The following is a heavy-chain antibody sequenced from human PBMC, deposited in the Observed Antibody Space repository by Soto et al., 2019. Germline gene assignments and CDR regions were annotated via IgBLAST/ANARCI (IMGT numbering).Heavy chain of an antibody. J-gene: IGHJ5*02. CDR2: IHSDEST. V-gene: IGHV3-66*01. CDR1: GLTVSSNY. Sequence: EVQLVESGGGLVQPGGSLRLSCAAFGLTVSSNYMSWVRQAPGKGLEWVSVIHSDESTDYADSVKGRFTISRDTSKNTGYRQMKSLRVEDTALYYCARVGDMVVVAGGRWGWFDPWGQGTLVTVSS. D-gene: IGHD2-15*01. CDR3: ARVGDMVVVAGGRWGWFDP.